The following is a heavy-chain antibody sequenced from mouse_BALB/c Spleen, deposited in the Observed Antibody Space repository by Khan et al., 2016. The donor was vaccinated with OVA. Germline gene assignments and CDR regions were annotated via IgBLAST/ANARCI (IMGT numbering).Heavy chain of an antibody. CDR1: GFTFSSYG. CDR2: ISSGGSHT. Sequence: EVQLVESGGDLVKPGGSLKLSCAASGFTFSSYGMSWVRQTPDKRLEWVATISSGGSHTYYPDSVQGRFTISRDNAKYTLYLQMSSLKSEGTAMYYCAEHETTRILFAHCGQGTLVTVSA. D-gene: IGHD2-4*01. CDR3: AEHETTRILFAH. J-gene: IGHJ3*01. V-gene: IGHV5-6*01.